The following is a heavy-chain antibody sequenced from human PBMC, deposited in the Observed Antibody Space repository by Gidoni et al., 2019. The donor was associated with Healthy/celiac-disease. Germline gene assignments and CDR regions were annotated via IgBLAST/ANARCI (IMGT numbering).Heavy chain of an antibody. D-gene: IGHD3-22*01. Sequence: EVQLLESGGGLVQPGGSLRLPCAASGFTFSRYAMSWVRRAPGKGLEWASAISGSGGSTSYADSVKGRFTISRDNSKNTLYLQMNSLRAEDTAVYYCAKEGPSYYYDTGVLRNYFDYWGQGTLVTVSS. CDR2: ISGSGGST. CDR3: AKEGPSYYYDTGVLRNYFDY. CDR1: GFTFSRYA. J-gene: IGHJ4*02. V-gene: IGHV3-23*01.